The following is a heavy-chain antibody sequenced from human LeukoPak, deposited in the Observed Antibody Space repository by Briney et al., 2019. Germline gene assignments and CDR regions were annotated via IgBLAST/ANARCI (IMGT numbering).Heavy chain of an antibody. J-gene: IGHJ4*02. CDR3: ASLPETYSSGLYTVDY. CDR1: GGTLSSYV. V-gene: IGHV1-69*01. CDR2: IIPLFGTP. D-gene: IGHD6-19*01. Sequence: ASVKVSCKASGGTLSSYVINWVRQAPGQGLEWMGGIIPLFGTPNYAQRFQGRLTITADESTNTVYMELGSLRFDDTAVYYCASLPETYSSGLYTVDYWGQGTLLTVSS.